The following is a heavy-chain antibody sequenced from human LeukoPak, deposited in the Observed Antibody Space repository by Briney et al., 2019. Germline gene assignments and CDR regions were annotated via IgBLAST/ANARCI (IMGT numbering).Heavy chain of an antibody. CDR1: GGSFSGYH. J-gene: IGHJ4*02. CDR3: ARGYRRGYYFDY. V-gene: IGHV4-34*01. D-gene: IGHD3-10*01. CDR2: INHSGST. Sequence: SETLSLTCAVYGGSFSGYHWSWIRQPPGKGLEWIGEINHSGSTNYNPSLKSRVTISVDTSKNQFSLKLSSVAAADTAVYYCARGYRRGYYFDYWGQGTLVTVSS.